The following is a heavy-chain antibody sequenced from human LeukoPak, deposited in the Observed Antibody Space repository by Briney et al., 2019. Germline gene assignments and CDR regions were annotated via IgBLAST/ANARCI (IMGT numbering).Heavy chain of an antibody. CDR3: ATVRSSGYNFDY. CDR2: FDPEDGVT. D-gene: IGHD6-19*01. Sequence: ASVKVSCKVSGYTLTELSMHWVRQAPGKGLEWMGGFDPEDGVTIYAQKFQGRVTMTEDTSTDTAYMGLSSLRSEDTAVYYCATVRSSGYNFDYWGQGTLVTVSS. J-gene: IGHJ4*02. V-gene: IGHV1-24*01. CDR1: GYTLTELS.